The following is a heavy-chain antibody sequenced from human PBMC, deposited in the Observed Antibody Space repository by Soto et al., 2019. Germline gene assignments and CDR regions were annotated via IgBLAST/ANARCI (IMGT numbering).Heavy chain of an antibody. CDR1: GFPFTTYS. J-gene: IGHJ4*02. CDR2: ISPGGTI. Sequence: HPGGSLRLSCTASGFPFTTYSMNWVRQAPGKGLEWLSYISPGGTIYYADSVKSRFTTSRDNAKNSLYLQVNSLRDEDTAVYYCARDRDYAFDYWGLGTLVTVSS. D-gene: IGHD2-2*01. V-gene: IGHV3-48*02. CDR3: ARDRDYAFDY.